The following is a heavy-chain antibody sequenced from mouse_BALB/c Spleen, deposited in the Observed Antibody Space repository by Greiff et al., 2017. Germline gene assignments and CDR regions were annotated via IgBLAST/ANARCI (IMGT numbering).Heavy chain of an antibody. CDR3: AGYDGYPHYFDY. Sequence: QVQLQQSGAELVRPGTSVKISCKASGYTFTNYWLGWVKQRPGHGLEWIGDIYPGGGYTNYNEKFKGKATLTADTSSSTAYMQLSSLTSEDSAVYFCAGYDGYPHYFDYWGQGTTLTVSS. CDR1: GYTFTNYW. CDR2: IYPGGGYT. V-gene: IGHV1-63*02. D-gene: IGHD2-3*01. J-gene: IGHJ2*01.